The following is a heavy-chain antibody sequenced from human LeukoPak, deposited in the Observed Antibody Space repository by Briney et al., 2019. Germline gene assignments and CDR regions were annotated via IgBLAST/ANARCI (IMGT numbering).Heavy chain of an antibody. CDR2: IKQDGSEK. CDR3: ARGLAVAGRSTSDF. Sequence: GGSLRLSCAASGFTFSSYWMSWVRQAPGKGLEWVANIKQDGSEKYYVDSVKGRFTISRDNAKNSLYLQMNSLRAEDTAVYYCARGLAVAGRSTSDFWGQGTLVTVSP. D-gene: IGHD6-19*01. J-gene: IGHJ4*02. V-gene: IGHV3-7*01. CDR1: GFTFSSYW.